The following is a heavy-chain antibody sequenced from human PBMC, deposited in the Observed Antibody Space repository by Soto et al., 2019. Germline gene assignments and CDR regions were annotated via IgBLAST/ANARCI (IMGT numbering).Heavy chain of an antibody. Sequence: VQLVETGGDLIQPGGSLRLSCAASGFSVTASNMNWVRQAPGKGLEWVSVIFGADETYYADSVRGRFTISRDNSKNTVYLQMDSLRTEDTALYYCARGGLDWGQGTLVTVSS. CDR3: ARGGLD. D-gene: IGHD3-16*01. CDR1: GFSVTASN. CDR2: IFGADET. V-gene: IGHV3-53*02. J-gene: IGHJ4*02.